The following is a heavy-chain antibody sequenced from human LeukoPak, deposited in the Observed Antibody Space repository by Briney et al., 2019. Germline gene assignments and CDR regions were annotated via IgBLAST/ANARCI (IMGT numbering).Heavy chain of an antibody. CDR1: GFTFSAYW. J-gene: IGHJ2*01. D-gene: IGHD6-19*01. CDR3: ARSEAVAWSFDL. CDR2: LNTDGSDT. Sequence: PGGSLRLSCAASGFTFSAYWMHWVRQAPGKGLVWVSRLNTDGSDTRYADSVQDRFTISRDNAKNTLYPQMNSLRAEDTAVYYCARSEAVAWSFDLWGRGTLVTVSS. V-gene: IGHV3-74*01.